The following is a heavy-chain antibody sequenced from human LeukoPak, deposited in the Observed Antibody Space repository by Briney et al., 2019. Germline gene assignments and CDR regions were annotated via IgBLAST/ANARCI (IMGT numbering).Heavy chain of an antibody. J-gene: IGHJ3*02. CDR2: ISSDGGAT. Sequence: GGSLRLSCAASGFTFSSSSMHWVRQAPGKGLEYVSAISSDGGATYYANSVKGRFTISRDNAKNSLYLQMNSLRAEDTAVYYCASYDILTGRSFDIWGQGTMVTVSS. CDR1: GFTFSSSS. D-gene: IGHD3-9*01. V-gene: IGHV3-64*04. CDR3: ASYDILTGRSFDI.